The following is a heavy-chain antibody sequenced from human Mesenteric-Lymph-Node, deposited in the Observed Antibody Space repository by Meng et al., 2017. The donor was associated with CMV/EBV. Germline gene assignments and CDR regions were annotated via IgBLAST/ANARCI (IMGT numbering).Heavy chain of an antibody. CDR1: GYTFTAYY. J-gene: IGHJ4*02. CDR2: INPNSGDT. Sequence: ASVKVSCKASGYTFTAYYLHWVRQAPGQGLEWMGWINPNSGDTTYAQNFQGRVTMTRDTYISAAYMELSSLRSDDTAVYYCARTWELQRSGGYYFDYWGQGTPVTVSS. D-gene: IGHD1-7*01. V-gene: IGHV1-2*02. CDR3: ARTWELQRSGGYYFDY.